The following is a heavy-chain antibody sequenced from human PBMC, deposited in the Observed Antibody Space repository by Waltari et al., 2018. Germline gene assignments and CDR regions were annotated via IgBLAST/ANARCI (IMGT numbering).Heavy chain of an antibody. J-gene: IGHJ4*02. CDR1: GDSISGNYW. D-gene: IGHD2-2*01. V-gene: IGHV4-4*02. Sequence: QVQLQESGQGLVKPSGTLSLTCVVSGDSISGNYWWGWVRQSPEKGLEWIGQVHHSGKTHYNPSLQSRVTISVDKPKNQFSLNLNSVTAADTAVYFCAGDRAIGLFFDYWGRGTLVTVSS. CDR3: AGDRAIGLFFDY. CDR2: VHHSGKT.